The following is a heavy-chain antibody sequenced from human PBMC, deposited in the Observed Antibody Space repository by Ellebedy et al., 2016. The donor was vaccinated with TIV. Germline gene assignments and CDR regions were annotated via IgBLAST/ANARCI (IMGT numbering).Heavy chain of an antibody. D-gene: IGHD2-2*01. CDR1: GGSFSGYY. CDR2: INHSGST. CDR3: ARVVPAAMGTMIVARKGAFDI. V-gene: IGHV4-34*01. J-gene: IGHJ3*02. Sequence: SETLSLTXAVYGGSFSGYYWSWIRQPPGKGLEWIGEINHSGSTNYNPSLKSRVTISVDTSKNQFSLKLSSVTAADTAVYYCARVVPAAMGTMIVARKGAFDIWGQGTMVTVSS.